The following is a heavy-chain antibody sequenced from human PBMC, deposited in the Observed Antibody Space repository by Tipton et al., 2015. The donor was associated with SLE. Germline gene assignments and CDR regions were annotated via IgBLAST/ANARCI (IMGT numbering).Heavy chain of an antibody. CDR1: GFTFGSYA. V-gene: IGHV3-23*01. Sequence: GSLRLSCAASGFTFGSYAMSWVRQAPGKGLEWVSRISGSGGTKYYADSVKGRSTISRDNSKNTVYLQMNSLRAEDTAVYYCAKANCGSECYYNMDVWGKGTTVTVSS. CDR2: ISGSGGTK. J-gene: IGHJ6*03. D-gene: IGHD2-21*01. CDR3: AKANCGSECYYNMDV.